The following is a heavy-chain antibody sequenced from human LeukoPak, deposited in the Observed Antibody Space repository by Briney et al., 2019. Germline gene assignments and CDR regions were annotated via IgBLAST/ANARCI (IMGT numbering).Heavy chain of an antibody. CDR3: ARGNSGVDF. Sequence: KAGGYLRLSCAASGFTFSSYNMKWVRQAPGKGLEWVSLISIGSTYKYYADSVKGRFTISRDNAKNSLYLQMNSLRAEDTAVYYCARGNSGVDFWGQGTLVTVSS. CDR1: GFTFSSYN. J-gene: IGHJ4*02. V-gene: IGHV3-21*01. D-gene: IGHD1/OR15-1a*01. CDR2: ISIGSTYK.